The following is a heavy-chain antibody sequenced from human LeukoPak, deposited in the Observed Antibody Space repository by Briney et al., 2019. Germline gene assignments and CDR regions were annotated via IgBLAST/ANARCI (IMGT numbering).Heavy chain of an antibody. CDR1: GYTYSYYF. Sequence: GGSLRLSCEGSGYTYSYYFMYWVRQAPGKELEWVAAISDDGTTEHYADSLKGRFTISRDNSKKSLYLQMNRLRTEDTAVYYCARVRAYPYNSSPRHWFNPWGQETLVSV. D-gene: IGHD1-14*01. CDR3: ARVRAYPYNSSPRHWFNP. CDR2: ISDDGTTE. V-gene: IGHV3-30*04. J-gene: IGHJ5*02.